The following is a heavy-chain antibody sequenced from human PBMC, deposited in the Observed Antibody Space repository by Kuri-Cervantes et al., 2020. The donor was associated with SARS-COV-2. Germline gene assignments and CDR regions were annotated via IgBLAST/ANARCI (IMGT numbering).Heavy chain of an antibody. D-gene: IGHD2-2*02. Sequence: GGSLRLSCAASGFTFSSYGMHWVRQAPGKGLEWVAFIRYDGSNKYYADSVKGRFTISRDNSKNTLYLQMGSLRAEDMAVYYCARGGHYCSSTSCYMPGDYWGQGTLVTDSS. CDR1: GFTFSSYG. CDR2: IRYDGSNK. CDR3: ARGGHYCSSTSCYMPGDY. V-gene: IGHV3-30*02. J-gene: IGHJ4*02.